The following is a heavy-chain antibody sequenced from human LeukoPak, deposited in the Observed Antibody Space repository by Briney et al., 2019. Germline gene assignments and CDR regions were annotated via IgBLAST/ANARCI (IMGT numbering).Heavy chain of an antibody. CDR2: ILSGGAT. Sequence: GGSLRLSCAASGFTFSSYWMSWVRQAPGKGLEWVSVILSGGATYYADSVKGRFTISRDNSKNTLYLQMNSLTVDDTAVYYCVRSGYSNGWYRNWGQGTLVTVSS. J-gene: IGHJ4*02. V-gene: IGHV3-53*01. D-gene: IGHD6-19*01. CDR1: GFTFSSYW. CDR3: VRSGYSNGWYRN.